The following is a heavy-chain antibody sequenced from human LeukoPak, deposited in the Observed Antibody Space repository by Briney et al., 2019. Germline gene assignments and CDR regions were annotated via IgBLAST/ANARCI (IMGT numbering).Heavy chain of an antibody. Sequence: HSGGSLRLSCAASGFTFSSYAMHWVRQAPGKGLEWVSNIGASSTPKYYADSVKGRFSISRDNAKSSLYLQMNSLRVEDTAVYYCALLAVASDFDYWGQGALVTVSS. CDR2: IGASSTPK. CDR1: GFTFSSYA. V-gene: IGHV3-48*04. D-gene: IGHD6-19*01. CDR3: ALLAVASDFDY. J-gene: IGHJ4*02.